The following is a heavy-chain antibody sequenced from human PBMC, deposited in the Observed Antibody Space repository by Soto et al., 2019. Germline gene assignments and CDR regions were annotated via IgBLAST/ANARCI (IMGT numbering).Heavy chain of an antibody. J-gene: IGHJ4*02. CDR1: GFTFSSYS. D-gene: IGHD2-2*01. CDR2: ISSSSSTI. CDR3: ARPDCISTSCYAGKFDY. Sequence: EVQLVESGGGLVQPGGSLRLSCAASGFTFSSYSMNWVRQAPGKGLEWVSYISSSSSTIYYADSVKGRFTISRDNAKNSLYLQMNSLRAEATAVYYCARPDCISTSCYAGKFDYWGQGALVTVSS. V-gene: IGHV3-48*01.